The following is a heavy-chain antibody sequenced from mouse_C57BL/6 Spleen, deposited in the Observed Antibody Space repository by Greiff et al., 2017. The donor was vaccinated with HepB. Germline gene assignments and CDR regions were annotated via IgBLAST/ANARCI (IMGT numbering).Heavy chain of an antibody. D-gene: IGHD3-2*02. V-gene: IGHV1-56*01. CDR1: GYTFTSHW. CDR2: IFPGSGST. CDR3: ARTAQATDAMDY. J-gene: IGHJ4*01. Sequence: QVHVKQSGPELVRPGASVKISCKAPGYTFTSHWMQWVRQRPGQGLEWIGEIFPGSGSTYYNEKFKGKATLTVDTSSSTAYMQLSSLTSEDSAVYFCARTAQATDAMDYWGQGTSVTVSS.